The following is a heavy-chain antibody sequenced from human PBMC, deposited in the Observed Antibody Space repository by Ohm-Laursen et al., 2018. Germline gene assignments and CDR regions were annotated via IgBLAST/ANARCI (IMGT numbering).Heavy chain of an antibody. CDR3: ARASRDPTIYP. D-gene: IGHD2-21*01. CDR1: GGSISIAGYY. CDR2: IHYSGTT. V-gene: IGHV4-31*02. J-gene: IGHJ5*02. Sequence: TLSLTWPVSGGSISIAGYYWSWIRQHPGKGLEWIGYIHYSGTTNYNPSLKSRVTISLDTSKNHFSLTLSSVTAADTAVYYCARASRDPTIYPWGQGTLVTVSS.